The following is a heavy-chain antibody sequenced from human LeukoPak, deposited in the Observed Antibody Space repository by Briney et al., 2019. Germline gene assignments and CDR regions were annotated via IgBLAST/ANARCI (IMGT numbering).Heavy chain of an antibody. CDR1: LYTFTVYH. D-gene: IGHD5-12*01. CDR3: ARTIVATIADY. Sequence: SVNVSCKASLYTFTVYHMHWLQQAPAHPLEWLGWINPNSGGTHYAQKFQGRVTMTRDTYISTADMELSRLRSDDTVVYYCARTIVATIADYWGQGTLVTVSS. CDR2: INPNSGGT. V-gene: IGHV1-2*02. J-gene: IGHJ4*02.